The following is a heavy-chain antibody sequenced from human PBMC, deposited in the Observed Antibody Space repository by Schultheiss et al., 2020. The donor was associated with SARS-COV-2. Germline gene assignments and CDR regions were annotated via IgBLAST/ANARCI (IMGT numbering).Heavy chain of an antibody. Sequence: ASVKVSCKASGYTFTSYGISWVRQAPGQGLEWMGWISAYNGNTNYAQKFQGWVTMTRDTSISTAYMELSRLRSDDTAVYYCARDRGRYFDWLLGRDAFDIWGQGTMVTVSS. CDR3: ARDRGRYFDWLLGRDAFDI. CDR2: ISAYNGNT. CDR1: GYTFTSYG. D-gene: IGHD3-9*01. V-gene: IGHV1-18*01. J-gene: IGHJ3*02.